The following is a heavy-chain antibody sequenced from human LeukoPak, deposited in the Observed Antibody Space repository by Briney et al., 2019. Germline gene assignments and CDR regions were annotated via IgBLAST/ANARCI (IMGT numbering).Heavy chain of an antibody. CDR2: ISYDGSNK. V-gene: IGHV3-30-3*01. CDR3: ARTLITMVRTPLDY. Sequence: PGRSLRLSCAASGFTFSSYAMHWVRQAPGKGLEWVAVISYDGSNKYYADSVKGRFTISRDNSKNTLYLQMNSLRAEDTAVYYCARTLITMVRTPLDYWGQGTLVTVSS. CDR1: GFTFSSYA. J-gene: IGHJ4*02. D-gene: IGHD3-10*01.